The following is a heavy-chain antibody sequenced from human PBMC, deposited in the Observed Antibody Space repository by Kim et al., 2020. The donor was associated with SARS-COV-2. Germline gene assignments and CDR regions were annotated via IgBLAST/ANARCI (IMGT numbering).Heavy chain of an antibody. D-gene: IGHD6-13*01. CDR3: FTAAGLYYFDY. CDR2: IYYSGST. CDR1: GGSISSSSYY. V-gene: IGHV4-39*07. J-gene: IGHJ4*02. Sequence: SETLSLTCTVSGGSISSSSYYWGWIRQPPGKGLEWIGSIYYSGSTYYNPSLKSRVTISVDTSKNQFSLKLSSVTAADTAVYYCFTAAGLYYFDYWGQGTLVTVSS.